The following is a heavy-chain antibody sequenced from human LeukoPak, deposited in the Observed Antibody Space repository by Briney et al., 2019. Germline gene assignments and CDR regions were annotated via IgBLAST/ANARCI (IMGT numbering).Heavy chain of an antibody. J-gene: IGHJ4*02. CDR1: GYTLTELS. Sequence: ASVKVSCKVSGYTLTELSMHWVRQAPGKGLEWMGGFDPEDGETIYAQKFQGKVTMTEDTSTDTAYMELSSLRSEDTAVYYCATVSSGSYREFDYWGQGTLVTVSS. CDR3: ATVSSGSYREFDY. D-gene: IGHD1-26*01. V-gene: IGHV1-24*01. CDR2: FDPEDGET.